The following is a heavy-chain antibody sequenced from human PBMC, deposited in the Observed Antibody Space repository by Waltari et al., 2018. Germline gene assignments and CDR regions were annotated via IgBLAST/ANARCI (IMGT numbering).Heavy chain of an antibody. J-gene: IGHJ5*02. CDR3: ARDRGRGLYLDT. D-gene: IGHD2-15*01. V-gene: IGHV4-4*02. Sequence: QLQLQESGPGLVKPSGTLSVNCAVSGDSVSSAFLWNWVRQSPQKGLEWKGQVHGTGRTNYNPSFASRVTVSLDTSKNLFSLKVTSATAADTAVYYCARDRGRGLYLDTWGPGTLVTVSP. CDR1: GDSVSSAFL. CDR2: VHGTGRT.